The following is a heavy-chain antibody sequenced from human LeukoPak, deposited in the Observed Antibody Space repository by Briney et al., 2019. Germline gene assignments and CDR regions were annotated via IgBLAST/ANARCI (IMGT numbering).Heavy chain of an antibody. J-gene: IGHJ4*02. CDR3: AKDRDSDYGDYFGFFDY. CDR2: IWYDGSNK. CDR1: GFTFSSYG. Sequence: GRSLRLSCAASGFTFSSYGMHWVRQAPGKGLEWVAVIWYDGSNKYYADSVKGRFTISRDNSENTLYLQMNSLRAEDTAVYYCAKDRDSDYGDYFGFFDYWGQGTLVTVSS. V-gene: IGHV3-33*06. D-gene: IGHD4-17*01.